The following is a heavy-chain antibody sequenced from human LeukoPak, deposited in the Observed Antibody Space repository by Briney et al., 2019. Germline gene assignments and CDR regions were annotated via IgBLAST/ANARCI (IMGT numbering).Heavy chain of an antibody. CDR2: IDTSGST. CDR3: ARRGFAYGRAFDI. Sequence: SETLSLTCTVSGGSISSYYWNWIRQPAGKGPEWVGRIDTSGSTNYNPSLKSRVTMSVDTSKNQFSLKLSSVTAADTAVYYCARRGFAYGRAFDIWGQGTMVTVSS. V-gene: IGHV4-4*07. CDR1: GGSISSYY. D-gene: IGHD4-17*01. J-gene: IGHJ3*02.